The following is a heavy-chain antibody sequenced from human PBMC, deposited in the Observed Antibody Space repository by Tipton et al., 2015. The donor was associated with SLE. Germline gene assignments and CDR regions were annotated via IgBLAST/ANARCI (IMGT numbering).Heavy chain of an antibody. Sequence: GSLRLSCAASGFTFSNYNMNWVRQAPGKGLEWVSSMSSCSTYIYYADSVKGRFTISRDNAKNSLYLQMNSLRAEDTAVYYCARDPLPIAAAGSFDYWGQGTLVTVSS. CDR2: MSSCSTYI. J-gene: IGHJ4*02. D-gene: IGHD6-13*01. V-gene: IGHV3-21*01. CDR3: ARDPLPIAAAGSFDY. CDR1: GFTFSNYN.